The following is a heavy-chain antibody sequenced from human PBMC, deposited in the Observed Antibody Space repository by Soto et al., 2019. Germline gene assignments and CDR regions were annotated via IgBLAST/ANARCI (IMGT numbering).Heavy chain of an antibody. V-gene: IGHV4-31*03. Sequence: PSETLSLTCTVSGGSISSGGYYWSWIRQHPGKGLEWIGHIYYSGSTYYNPSLKSRVTISVDTSKNQFSLKLSSVTAADTAVYYCARVSKAYCGGDCYSWWFDPWGQGTLVTVSS. CDR1: GGSISSGGYY. CDR2: IYYSGST. CDR3: ARVSKAYCGGDCYSWWFDP. J-gene: IGHJ5*02. D-gene: IGHD2-21*02.